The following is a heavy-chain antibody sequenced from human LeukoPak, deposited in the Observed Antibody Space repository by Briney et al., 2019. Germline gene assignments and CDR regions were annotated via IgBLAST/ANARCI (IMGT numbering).Heavy chain of an antibody. Sequence: GRSLRLSCAASGFTFSSYAMHWVRQAPGKGLEWVAVISYDGSNKYYADSVKGRFTISRDNSKNTLYLQMNSLTAEDTAVYYCATAVIRGRGTMVTVSS. CDR1: GFTFSSYA. J-gene: IGHJ3*02. CDR2: ISYDGSNK. V-gene: IGHV3-30*04. CDR3: ATAVI.